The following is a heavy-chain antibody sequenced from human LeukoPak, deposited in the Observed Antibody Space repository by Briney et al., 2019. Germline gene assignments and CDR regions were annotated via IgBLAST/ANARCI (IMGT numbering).Heavy chain of an antibody. D-gene: IGHD6-13*01. CDR1: GGSISSSSYY. V-gene: IGHV4-39*01. Sequence: SETLSLTCTVSGGSISSSSYYWGWIRQPPGKGLEWIGSIYYSGSTYYNPSLKSRVTISVDTSKNQFSLKLSSVTAADTAVYYCARHQYSSSWLGPLNWFDPWGQGTLVTVSS. CDR2: IYYSGST. CDR3: ARHQYSSSWLGPLNWFDP. J-gene: IGHJ5*02.